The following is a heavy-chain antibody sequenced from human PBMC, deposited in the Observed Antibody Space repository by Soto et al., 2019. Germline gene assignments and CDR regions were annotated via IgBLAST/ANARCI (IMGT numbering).Heavy chain of an antibody. CDR1: GFTFSSYA. CDR3: AEDFRPSADSRGGPNFDS. Sequence: EVQLLESGGGLVQPGGSLRLSCAASGFTFSSYAMSWVRQAPGKGLEWVSAISGSGGGTYYADSVKGRFTISRDNSKNPLYRQMNRLRAEDTAVYYCAEDFRPSADSRGGPNFDSWGQGTLVTVSS. D-gene: IGHD6-19*01. V-gene: IGHV3-23*01. CDR2: ISGSGGGT. J-gene: IGHJ4*02.